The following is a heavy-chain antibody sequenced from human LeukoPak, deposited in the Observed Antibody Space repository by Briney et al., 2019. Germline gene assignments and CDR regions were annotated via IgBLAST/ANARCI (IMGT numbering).Heavy chain of an antibody. J-gene: IGHJ4*02. D-gene: IGHD5-18*01. CDR1: GYSISSGYF. CDR3: AREYGYSYGYGDY. V-gene: IGHV4-38-2*02. CDR2: IHHSGST. Sequence: PSETLSLTCAVSGYSISSGYFWGWIRQPPGMGLEWIGSIHHSGSTYYNPSLKSRVTISVDTSKNQFSLKLSSVTAADTAVYYCAREYGYSYGYGDYWGQGTLVTVSS.